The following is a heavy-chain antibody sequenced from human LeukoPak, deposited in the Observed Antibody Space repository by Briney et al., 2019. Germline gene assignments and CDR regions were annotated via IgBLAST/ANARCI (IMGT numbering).Heavy chain of an antibody. CDR3: ARGPDIVVVPAATYYYYGMDV. V-gene: IGHV4-4*07. J-gene: IGHJ6*02. CDR1: GGSISSYY. Sequence: SETLSLTCTVSGGSISSYYWSWIRQPAGKGLEWIGRIYTSGSTNYNPSLKSRVTMSVDTSKNQFSLKLSSATAADTAVYYCARGPDIVVVPAATYYYYGMDVWGQGTTVTVSS. D-gene: IGHD2-2*01. CDR2: IYTSGST.